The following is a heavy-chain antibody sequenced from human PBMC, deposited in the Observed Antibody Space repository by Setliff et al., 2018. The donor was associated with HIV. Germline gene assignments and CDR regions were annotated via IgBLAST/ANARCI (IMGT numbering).Heavy chain of an antibody. CDR3: ASRVYYYDSSGYLREEGFDP. J-gene: IGHJ5*02. CDR1: GGSISNSRYY. CDR2: IYYSGST. V-gene: IGHV4-39*01. D-gene: IGHD3-22*01. Sequence: SETLSLTCTVSGGSISNSRYYWSWIRQPPGKGLEWIGSIYYSGSTYYNPSLKSRVTISVDMSKNQLSLKLSSVTAADAAVYYCASRVYYYDSSGYLREEGFDPWGQGTLVTVSS.